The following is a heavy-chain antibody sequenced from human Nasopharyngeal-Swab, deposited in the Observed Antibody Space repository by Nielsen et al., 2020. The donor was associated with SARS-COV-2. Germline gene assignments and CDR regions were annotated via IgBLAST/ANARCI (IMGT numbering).Heavy chain of an antibody. Sequence: WIRQPPGKGLEWIGEINHSGSTNYNPSLKSRVTISVDTSKNQFSLKLSSVTAADTAVYYCAAYYYGSGSGAYWGQGTLVTVSS. V-gene: IGHV4-34*01. CDR2: INHSGST. CDR3: AAYYYGSGSGAY. J-gene: IGHJ4*02. D-gene: IGHD3-10*01.